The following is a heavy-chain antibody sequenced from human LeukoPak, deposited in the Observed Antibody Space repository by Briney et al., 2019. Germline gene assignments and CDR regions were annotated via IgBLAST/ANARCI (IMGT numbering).Heavy chain of an antibody. CDR3: ARHWLGPDTDSAFDI. D-gene: IGHD3-9*01. CDR2: IYYSGST. J-gene: IGHJ3*02. CDR1: GGFVITTSYY. Sequence: SETLSLTCSVSGGFVITTSYYWGWIRQPPGKGLEWIGNIYYSGSTNYNPSLKSRVSMSVDTSKNQFSLKLNSVTAADTAVYYCARHWLGPDTDSAFDIWGQGTMVTVSS. V-gene: IGHV4-39*07.